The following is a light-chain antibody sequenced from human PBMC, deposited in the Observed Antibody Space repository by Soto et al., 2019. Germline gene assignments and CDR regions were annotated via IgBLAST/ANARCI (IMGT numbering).Light chain of an antibody. CDR2: EVS. CDR1: SSDVGGYNY. V-gene: IGLV2-14*01. J-gene: IGLJ1*01. Sequence: QSVLTQPASVSGSPGQSITISCTGTSSDVGGYNYVSWYQQHPGKAPKLMIYEVSNRPSGVSNRFSGSKSGNTASLTISGLQAEDEADYYCSSYTSSSTSSYVFGTGTKVTLL. CDR3: SSYTSSSTSSYV.